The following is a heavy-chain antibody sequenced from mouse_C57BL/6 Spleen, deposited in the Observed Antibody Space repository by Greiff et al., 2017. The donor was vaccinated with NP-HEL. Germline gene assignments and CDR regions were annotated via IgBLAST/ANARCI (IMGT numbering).Heavy chain of an antibody. CDR3: ARSYDYDPWFAY. Sequence: VQLQQSGAELVKPGASVKISCKASGYAFSSYWMNWVKQRPGKGLEWIGQIYPGDGDTNYHGKFKGKATLTADKSSSTAYMQLSSLTSEDSAVYFCARSYDYDPWFAYWGQGTLVTVSA. CDR1: GYAFSSYW. V-gene: IGHV1-80*01. CDR2: IYPGDGDT. J-gene: IGHJ3*01. D-gene: IGHD2-4*01.